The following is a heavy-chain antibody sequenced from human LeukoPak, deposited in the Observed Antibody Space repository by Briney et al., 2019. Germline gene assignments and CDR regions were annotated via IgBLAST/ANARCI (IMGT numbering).Heavy chain of an antibody. D-gene: IGHD5-18*01. V-gene: IGHV4-39*01. J-gene: IGHJ5*02. CDR1: GGSISSSDYY. Sequence: SETLSLTCIVSGGSISSSDYYWGWIRQPPGKGLEWIGSIYYSGSTYYNPSLKSRVTISVDTSKNQFSLKLSSVTAADTAVYYCARSAVDTAMVTWWFDPWGQGTLVTVSS. CDR2: IYYSGST. CDR3: ARSAVDTAMVTWWFDP.